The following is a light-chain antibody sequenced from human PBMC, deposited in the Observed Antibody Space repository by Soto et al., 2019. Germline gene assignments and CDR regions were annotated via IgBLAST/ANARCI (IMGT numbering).Light chain of an antibody. V-gene: IGKV1-5*03. J-gene: IGKJ2*01. CDR2: SAS. CDR3: QQYNAYPYT. Sequence: DIQMTQSPFTLSASVGDRVTITCRASQSISSYLAWFQQKPGKAPNLLIYSASSLESGVPSRFSGSGSGTEFHLTISSLQPDDFATYYCQQYNAYPYTFGQGTKLEIK. CDR1: QSISSY.